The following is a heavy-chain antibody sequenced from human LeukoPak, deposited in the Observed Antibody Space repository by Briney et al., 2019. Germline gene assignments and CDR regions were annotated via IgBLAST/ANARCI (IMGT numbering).Heavy chain of an antibody. CDR3: AKDSRPHDYGGNSAFRY. D-gene: IGHD4-17*01. CDR1: GFTFSSYA. CDR2: ISGSGGST. J-gene: IGHJ4*02. Sequence: PGGSLRLFCAASGFTFSSYAMSWVRQAPGKGLVWVSAISGSGGSTYYADSVKGRFTISRDNSKNTLYLQMNSLRAEDTAVYYCAKDSRPHDYGGNSAFRYWGQGTLVTVSS. V-gene: IGHV3-23*01.